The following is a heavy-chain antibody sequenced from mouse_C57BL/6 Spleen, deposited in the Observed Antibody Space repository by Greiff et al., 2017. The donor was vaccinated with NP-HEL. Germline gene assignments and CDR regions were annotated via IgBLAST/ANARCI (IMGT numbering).Heavy chain of an antibody. CDR1: GYTFTSYW. CDR2: IDPSDSYT. CDR3: ARSLYGSSGDYAMDY. D-gene: IGHD1-1*01. Sequence: VQLQQPGAELVRPGTSVKLSCKASGYTFTSYWMHWVKQRPGQGLEWIGVIDPSDSYTNYNQKFKGKATLTVDTSSSTAYMQLSSLTSEDSAVYYCARSLYGSSGDYAMDYWGQGTSVTVSS. J-gene: IGHJ4*01. V-gene: IGHV1-59*01.